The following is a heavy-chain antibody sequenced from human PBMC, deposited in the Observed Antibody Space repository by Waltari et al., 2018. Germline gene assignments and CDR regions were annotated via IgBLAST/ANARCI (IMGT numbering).Heavy chain of an antibody. D-gene: IGHD2-2*02. CDR1: GFTFGNFG. J-gene: IGHJ4*02. CDR2: IWFDGSDK. CDR3: AKDAFGNTYLDF. V-gene: IGHV3-30*02. Sequence: QVNLVESGGGVVQPGGSLRLSCAPSGFTFGNFGMHWVRQAPGKGLELVALIWFDGSDKFYADSVRGRFTISRDNSARTLYLDMDSLRLDDTAMYYCAKDAFGNTYLDFWGQGTLVTVSS.